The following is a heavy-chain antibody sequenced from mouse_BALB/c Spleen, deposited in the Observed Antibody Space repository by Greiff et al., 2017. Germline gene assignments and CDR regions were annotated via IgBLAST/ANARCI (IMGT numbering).Heavy chain of an antibody. V-gene: IGHV5-4*02. CDR3: ARAHGYAYAMDY. CDR1: GFTFSDYY. J-gene: IGHJ4*01. CDR2: ISDGGSYT. D-gene: IGHD2-2*01. Sequence: DVHLVESGGGLVKPGGSLKLSCAASGFTFSDYYMYWVRQTPEKRLEWVATISDGGSYTYYPDSVKGRFTISRDNAKNNLYLQMSSLKSEDTAMYYCARAHGYAYAMDYWGQGTSVTVSS.